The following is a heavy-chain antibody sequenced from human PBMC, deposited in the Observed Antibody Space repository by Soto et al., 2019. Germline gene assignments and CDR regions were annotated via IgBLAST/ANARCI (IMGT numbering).Heavy chain of an antibody. CDR2: ISRSGDVI. CDR3: AGAAYASLRYSASFYGMVV. J-gene: IGHJ6*02. Sequence: EVQVVESGVGLVQPGGSLRLSSAASEFSLSVYEMHWVREAPGGGLEWLSYISRSGDVIYYADSARGRFAISRDNAKDTLYLQMNSLTVEDTAVYYCAGAAYASLRYSASFYGMVVWGQGTTVTVSS. V-gene: IGHV3-48*03. CDR1: EFSLSVYE. D-gene: IGHD3-16*01.